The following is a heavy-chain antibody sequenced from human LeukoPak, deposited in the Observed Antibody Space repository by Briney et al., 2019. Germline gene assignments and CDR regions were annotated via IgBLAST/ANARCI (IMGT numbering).Heavy chain of an antibody. J-gene: IGHJ4*02. CDR3: VKGRISEDGLDF. D-gene: IGHD6-13*01. CDR2: INSDGSST. Sequence: GGSLRLPCAASGFTFSSYWMHWVRHAPGKGLVWVSRINSDGSSTSYADSVKGRFTISRDNSKNMLYLQMNSLRAEDTAVYYCVKGRISEDGLDFWGQGTLVTVSS. V-gene: IGHV3-74*01. CDR1: GFTFSSYW.